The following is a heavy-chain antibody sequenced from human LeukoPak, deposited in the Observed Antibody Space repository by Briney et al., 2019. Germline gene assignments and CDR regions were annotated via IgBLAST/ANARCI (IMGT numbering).Heavy chain of an antibody. CDR3: AKDPGYQVVYCFDY. J-gene: IGHJ4*02. CDR2: ISGSGGST. V-gene: IGHV3-23*01. CDR1: GFTFSSYS. D-gene: IGHD2-2*01. Sequence: GGSLRLSCAASGFTFSSYSMSWVRQAPGKGLEWVSGISGSGGSTDYADSVKGRFTISRDNSKNTLYLQVNSLRVEDTAVYYCAKDPGYQVVYCFDYWGQGTLVTVSS.